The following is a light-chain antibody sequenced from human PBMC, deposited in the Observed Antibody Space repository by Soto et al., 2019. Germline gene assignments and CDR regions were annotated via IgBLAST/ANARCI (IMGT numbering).Light chain of an antibody. CDR2: GAS. Sequence: EIVLTQSPGTLSLSPGERATLSCRASQSVSSSYLAWHQQKPGQAHSLLIDGASSRATRIPDRFSGSGSGTDFTLTISRLEPEDCAVYYCQQNDSSTQTFGQGTKLEIK. J-gene: IGKJ2*01. CDR1: QSVSSSY. V-gene: IGKV3-20*01. CDR3: QQNDSSTQT.